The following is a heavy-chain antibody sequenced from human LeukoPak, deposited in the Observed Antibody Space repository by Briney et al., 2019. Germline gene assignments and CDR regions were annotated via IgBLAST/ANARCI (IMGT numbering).Heavy chain of an antibody. CDR3: AREVASTYNWFDP. Sequence: GGFLRLSCAASGFTVSSNYMNWVRQAPGKGLEWVSVIYISGSTYYADSVKGRFTISRDNSKNTLYLQMNSLRAEDTAVYYCAREVASTYNWFDPWGQGTLVTVSS. CDR1: GFTVSSNY. D-gene: IGHD5/OR15-5a*01. CDR2: IYISGST. J-gene: IGHJ5*02. V-gene: IGHV3-53*01.